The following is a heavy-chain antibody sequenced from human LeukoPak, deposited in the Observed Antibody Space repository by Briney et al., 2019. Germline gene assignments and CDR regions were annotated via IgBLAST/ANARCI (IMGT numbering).Heavy chain of an antibody. J-gene: IGHJ5*02. CDR1: GGSFSGYY. Sequence: SETLSLTCAVYGGSFSGYYWSWIRQPPGKGLEWIGEINHSGSTNYNPSLKSRVTISVDTSKNQFSLKLSSVTAADTAVYYCARANYYGSGSYDWFDPWGQGTLVTVSS. CDR2: INHSGST. CDR3: ARANYYGSGSYDWFDP. D-gene: IGHD3-10*01. V-gene: IGHV4-34*01.